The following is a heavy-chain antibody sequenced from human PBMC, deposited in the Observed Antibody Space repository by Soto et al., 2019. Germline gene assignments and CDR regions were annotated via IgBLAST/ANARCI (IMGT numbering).Heavy chain of an antibody. D-gene: IGHD3-3*02. CDR3: ARDRISSSYYYGMDV. Sequence: QVQLVESGGGVVQLGRSLRLSCAASGFTFSSYAMHWVRQAPGKGLEWVAVISYDGSNKYYADSVKGRFTISRDNFKNTLYLQMNSLRAEDTAVYYCARDRISSSYYYGMDVWGQGTTVTVSS. J-gene: IGHJ6*02. CDR1: GFTFSSYA. V-gene: IGHV3-30-3*01. CDR2: ISYDGSNK.